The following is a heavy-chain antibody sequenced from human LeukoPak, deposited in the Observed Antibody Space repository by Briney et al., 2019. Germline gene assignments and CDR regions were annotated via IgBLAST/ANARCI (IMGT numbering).Heavy chain of an antibody. D-gene: IGHD3-22*01. CDR3: ARRAGDYSHPYDY. CDR2: IYTTGTT. J-gene: IGHJ4*02. Sequence: PGGSLRLSCTVSGFTVSSNSMSWVRQAPGKGLEWVSFIYTTGTTHNSDSVKGRFTISRDSSKDTLYLQMNSLRAEDTAVYYCARRAGDYSHPYDYGGQGTLVTVSS. CDR1: GFTVSSNS. V-gene: IGHV3-53*01.